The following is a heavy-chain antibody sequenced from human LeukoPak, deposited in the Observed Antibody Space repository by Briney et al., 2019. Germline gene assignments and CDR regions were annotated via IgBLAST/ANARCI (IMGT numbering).Heavy chain of an antibody. V-gene: IGHV4-31*03. J-gene: IGHJ3*02. CDR2: IYYSGST. CDR3: ARDHTDDAFDI. CDR1: GVSISSGGYY. D-gene: IGHD4-17*01. Sequence: SQTLSLTCTVSGVSISSGGYYWSWIRQHPGKGLEWIGYIYYSGSTYYNPSLKSRVTISVDTSKNQFSLTLSSVTAADPAVYYCARDHTDDAFDIWGQGTMVTVSS.